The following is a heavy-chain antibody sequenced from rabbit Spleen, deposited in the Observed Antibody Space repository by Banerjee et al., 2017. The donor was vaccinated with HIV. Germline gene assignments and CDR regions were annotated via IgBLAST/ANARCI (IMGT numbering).Heavy chain of an antibody. Sequence: QEQLVESGGGLVKPGASLTLTCRASGFDLSSYYYMCWVRQAPGKGLEWIACIYIGSSSSTYYASWAKGRFTITKTSSTTVTLQVTSLTAADTATYFCARRDGASYNGMDLWGQGTLVTVS. CDR3: ARRDGASYNGMDL. CDR2: IYIGSSSST. CDR1: GFDLSSYYY. V-gene: IGHV1S45*01. D-gene: IGHD1-1*01. J-gene: IGHJ6*01.